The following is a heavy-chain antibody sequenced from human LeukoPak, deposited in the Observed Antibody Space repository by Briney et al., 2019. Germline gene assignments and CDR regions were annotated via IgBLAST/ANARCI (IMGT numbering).Heavy chain of an antibody. CDR3: ARDWGFTGGSGSYQPFDY. CDR1: GYTFTSYY. D-gene: IGHD3-10*01. Sequence: ASVKVSCKASGYTFTSYYMHWVRQAPGQGLEWMGIINPSGGSTSYAQKFQGRVTMTRDMSTSTVYMELSSLRSEDTAVYYCARDWGFTGGSGSYQPFDYWGQGTLVTVSS. V-gene: IGHV1-46*01. CDR2: INPSGGST. J-gene: IGHJ4*02.